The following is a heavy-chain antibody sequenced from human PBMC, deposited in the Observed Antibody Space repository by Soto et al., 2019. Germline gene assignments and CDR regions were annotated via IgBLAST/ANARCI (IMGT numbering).Heavy chain of an antibody. CDR1: GFTFSSYG. Sequence: QVQLVESGGGVVQPGRSLRLSCAASGFTFSSYGMHWVRQAPGKGLEWVAVIWYDGSNKYYADSVKGRFTSSRDNSKNTLYLQMNGLGAEDTAVYYCAGDPVRMVAQPAFASWGQGSLVTVSS. CDR3: AGDPVRMVAQPAFAS. CDR2: IWYDGSNK. D-gene: IGHD5-12*01. V-gene: IGHV3-33*01. J-gene: IGHJ4*02.